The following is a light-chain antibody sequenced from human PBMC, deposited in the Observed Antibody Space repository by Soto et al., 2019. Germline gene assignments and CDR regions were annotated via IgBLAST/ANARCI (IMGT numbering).Light chain of an antibody. CDR1: SSDVGGYNY. J-gene: IGLJ1*01. CDR3: CSYAGGHIHYI. V-gene: IGLV2-11*01. CDR2: DVT. Sequence: QPALTQPRSVSGSPGQSVTVSCTGTSSDVGGYNYVSWYRQYPGEAPKLLIYDVTERLSGVPDRFSGSKSGNTASLTISGLQAEDEADYYCCSYAGGHIHYIIGTGTKVTVL.